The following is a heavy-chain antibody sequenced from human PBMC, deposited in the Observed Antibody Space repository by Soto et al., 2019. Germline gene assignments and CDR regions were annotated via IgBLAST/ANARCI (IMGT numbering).Heavy chain of an antibody. CDR3: ARSCFGHQVHWFGS. V-gene: IGHV6-1*01. CDR1: GDSVSSNTVA. J-gene: IGHJ5*01. D-gene: IGHD3-3*01. CDR2: TYYRSKWYD. Sequence: PSQTLSLTCAISGDSVSSNTVAWNWIRQSPSRGFEWLGRTYYRSKWYDDYAESVKSRITINPDTSKNQFSLHLNSVTLSDTAVYYCARSCFGHQVHWFGSWGQGPLFTVSS.